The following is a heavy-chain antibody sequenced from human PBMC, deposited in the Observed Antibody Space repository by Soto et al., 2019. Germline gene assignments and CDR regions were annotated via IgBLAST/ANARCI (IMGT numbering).Heavy chain of an antibody. CDR2: ISTYNGYT. CDR3: ARGSIVPVPNWFDP. CDR1: GYIFNTYG. J-gene: IGHJ5*02. V-gene: IGHV1-18*01. D-gene: IGHD2-15*01. Sequence: QVQLVQSGAEVRQPGASVKVSCKASGYIFNTYGISWVRQAPGQGLEWMGWISTYNGYTKYPQNLQARITMTTDTSTATAYMELRSLRSDDTAVYYCARGSIVPVPNWFDPCGQGTLVTVSS.